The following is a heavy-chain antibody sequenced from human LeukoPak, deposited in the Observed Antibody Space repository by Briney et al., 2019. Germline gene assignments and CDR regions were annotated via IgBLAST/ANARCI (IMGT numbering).Heavy chain of an antibody. V-gene: IGHV3-20*04. J-gene: IGHJ3*02. CDR3: ARGVTMIRYDAFDI. Sequence: GGSLRLSCAASGFTFDDYGMSWVRQAPGKGLEWVSDINWNGGSTGYADSVKGRFTISRDNAKNSLYLQMSSLRAEDTALYYCARGVTMIRYDAFDIWGQGTTVTVSS. CDR2: INWNGGST. CDR1: GFTFDDYG. D-gene: IGHD3-22*01.